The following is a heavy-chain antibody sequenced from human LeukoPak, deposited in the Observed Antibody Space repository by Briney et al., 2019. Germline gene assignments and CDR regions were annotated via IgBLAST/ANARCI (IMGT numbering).Heavy chain of an antibody. J-gene: IGHJ4*02. V-gene: IGHV4-34*01. D-gene: IGHD3-16*02. CDR2: INHSGST. CDR1: GGSFSGYY. CDR3: ASRFQDYVWGSYRSPFDY. Sequence: PSETLSLTCAVYGGSFSGYYWSWIRQPPGKGLEWIGEINHSGSTNYNPSLKSRVTISVDTSKNQFSLKLSSVTAADTAVYYCASRFQDYVWGSYRSPFDYWGQGTLVTVPS.